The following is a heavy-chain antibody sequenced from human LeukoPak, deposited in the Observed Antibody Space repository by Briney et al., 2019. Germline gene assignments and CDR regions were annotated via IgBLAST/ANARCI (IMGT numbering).Heavy chain of an antibody. Sequence: GASVRVSCKASGYIFTAYYLHWVRQAPGQGLEWMGWTNPKNGDTDYAQRFQGRGTITRNTSITTAYMELGDVRYDAAAIYYCTRGRSLDNADTSPSEYWGQGILVTVSS. CDR1: GYIFTAYY. CDR3: TRGRSLDNADTSPSEY. J-gene: IGHJ4*02. V-gene: IGHV1-2*02. D-gene: IGHD1-26*01. CDR2: TNPKNGDT.